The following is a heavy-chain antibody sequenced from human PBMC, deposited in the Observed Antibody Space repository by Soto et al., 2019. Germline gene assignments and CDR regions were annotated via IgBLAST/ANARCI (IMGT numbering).Heavy chain of an antibody. CDR2: IIPIFGTA. V-gene: IGHV1-69*13. J-gene: IGHJ5*02. CDR1: GGTFSSYA. D-gene: IGHD6-19*01. CDR3: ARVPGIAVAGSVRFDP. Sequence: SVKVSCKASGGTFSSYAISWVRQAPGQGLEWMGGIIPIFGTANYAQKFQGRVTITADESTSTAYMELSSLRSEDTAVYYCARVPGIAVAGSVRFDPWGQGTLVTVSS.